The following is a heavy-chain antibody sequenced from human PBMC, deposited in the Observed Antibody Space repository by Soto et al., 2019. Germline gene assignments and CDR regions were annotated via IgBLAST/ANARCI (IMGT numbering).Heavy chain of an antibody. Sequence: QVQLQESGPGLVKPSQTLSLTCTVSGGSISSGGYYWSWIRQHPGKGLEWIGYIYCSGSTYYNPSLKSRVTISVDTSKNQFSLKLSSVTAADTAVYYCAASSSWAHSWFDPWGQGTMVTVSS. CDR1: GGSISSGGYY. CDR3: AASSSWAHSWFDP. CDR2: IYCSGST. J-gene: IGHJ5*02. D-gene: IGHD6-13*01. V-gene: IGHV4-31*03.